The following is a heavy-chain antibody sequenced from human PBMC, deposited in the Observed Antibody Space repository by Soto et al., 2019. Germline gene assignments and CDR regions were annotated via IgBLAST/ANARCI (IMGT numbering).Heavy chain of an antibody. CDR2: IYYSGST. D-gene: IGHD6-13*01. V-gene: IGHV4-39*01. J-gene: IGHJ4*02. Sequence: SETLSLTCTVSGGSISSSSYYWGWIRQPPGKGLEWIGSIYYSGSTHYNPSLKSRVTISVDTSKDQFSLKLSSVTAADTAVYYCASRRQQLVFDYWGQGTLVTVSS. CDR1: GGSISSSSYY. CDR3: ASRRQQLVFDY.